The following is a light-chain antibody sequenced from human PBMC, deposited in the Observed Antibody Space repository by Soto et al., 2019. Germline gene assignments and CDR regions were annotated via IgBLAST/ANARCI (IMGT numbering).Light chain of an antibody. Sequence: ETVLTQSPGTLSLSPGERATLSCRASQSVSSSYLAWYQQKPGQAPRLLIYDASSRATGIPDRFSGSGSGTDFTLTISRLEPEDFAVSYCQQYVRSPLSWTFGQGTKVEIK. J-gene: IGKJ1*01. CDR2: DAS. CDR1: QSVSSSY. CDR3: QQYVRSPLSWT. V-gene: IGKV3-20*01.